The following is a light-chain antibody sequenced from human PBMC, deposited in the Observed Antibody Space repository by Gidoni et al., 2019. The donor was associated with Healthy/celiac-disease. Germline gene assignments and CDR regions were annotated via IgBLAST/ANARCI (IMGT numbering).Light chain of an antibody. CDR1: PSISSY. CDR2: AAS. J-gene: IGKJ4*01. Sequence: AIRMTQSPSSFSASTGDRVTITCRASPSISSYLAWYQQKPGKAPKLLIYAASTLQSGVPSRFSGSGSGTDFTLTISCLQSEDFATYYCQQYYSYPLTFGGGTKVEIK. CDR3: QQYYSYPLT. V-gene: IGKV1-8*01.